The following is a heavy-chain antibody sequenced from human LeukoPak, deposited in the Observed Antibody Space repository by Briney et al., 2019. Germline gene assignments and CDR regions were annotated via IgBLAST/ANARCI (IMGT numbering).Heavy chain of an antibody. Sequence: NASETLSLTCTVSGGSISSYYWSWIRQPPGKGLEWIGYIYYSGSTNYNPSLKSRVTISVDTSKNQFSLKLSSVTAADTAVYYCARVRSPLTVDYWGQGTLVSVSS. CDR3: ARVRSPLTVDY. D-gene: IGHD1-26*01. J-gene: IGHJ4*02. CDR2: IYYSGST. CDR1: GGSISSYY. V-gene: IGHV4-59*01.